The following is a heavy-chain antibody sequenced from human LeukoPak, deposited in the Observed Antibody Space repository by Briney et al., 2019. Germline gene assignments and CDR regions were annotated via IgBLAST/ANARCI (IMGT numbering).Heavy chain of an antibody. D-gene: IGHD4-23*01. CDR3: ARGNDYGGPHY. CDR1: GFTFSSYW. J-gene: IGHJ4*02. Sequence: GGSLRLSCAVSGFTFSSYWMHWVRQAPGKGLVWVSRIDRDGSRINYADSVKGRFTISRDNGKNTLFLQMNSLRAEDAAVYYCARGNDYGGPHYWGQGTLVTVSS. CDR2: IDRDGSRI. V-gene: IGHV3-74*01.